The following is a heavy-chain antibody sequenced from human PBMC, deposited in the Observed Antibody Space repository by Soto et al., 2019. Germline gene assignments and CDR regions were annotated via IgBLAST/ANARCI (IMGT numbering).Heavy chain of an antibody. Sequence: ASVKVSCKATGDTFNTYGITWVRQAPGQGLEWMGWISAYNGNTNYAQKLQGRVTMTTDTSTSTAYMELRSLRSDDTAVYYCARGHGITGTTFDYWGQGTLVPV. CDR2: ISAYNGNT. D-gene: IGHD1-7*01. CDR3: ARGHGITGTTFDY. V-gene: IGHV1-18*01. CDR1: GDTFNTYG. J-gene: IGHJ4*02.